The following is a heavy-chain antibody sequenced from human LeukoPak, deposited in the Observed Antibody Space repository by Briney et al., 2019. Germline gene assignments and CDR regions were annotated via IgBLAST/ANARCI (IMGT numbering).Heavy chain of an antibody. J-gene: IGHJ4*02. CDR2: IYYSGST. V-gene: IGHV4-59*01. CDR1: GGSISSYH. Sequence: SETLSLTWTVSGGSISSYHWSWIRQPPGKGLEWIGYIYYSGSTNYNPSLKSRVTISVDTSKNQFSLRLSSVTAADTAVYYCARGASTFYYWGQGTLVTVSS. CDR3: ARGASTFYY.